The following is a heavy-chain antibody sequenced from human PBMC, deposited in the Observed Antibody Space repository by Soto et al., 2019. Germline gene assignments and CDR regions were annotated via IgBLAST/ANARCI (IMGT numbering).Heavy chain of an antibody. CDR2: IHGGGGAT. CDR1: GVTFSAYA. V-gene: IGHV3-23*01. Sequence: EVQLLESGGGLVQPGGSLRLSCAASGVTFSAYAMGWVRQAPGKGLEWGSTIHGGGGATDYADSVKGRFTISRDDSKNTLYAQMNSLRAEDTAVYYCVKFEGPRLEYSYLDFWGRGTLVTVSS. J-gene: IGHJ2*01. D-gene: IGHD1-1*01. CDR3: VKFEGPRLEYSYLDF.